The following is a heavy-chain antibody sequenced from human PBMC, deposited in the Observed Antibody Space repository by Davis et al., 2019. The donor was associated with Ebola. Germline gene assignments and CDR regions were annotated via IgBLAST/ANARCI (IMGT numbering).Heavy chain of an antibody. Sequence: AASVKVSCKASGYTFTSYYMHWVRQAPGQGLEWMGRMNPNSGGTNYAQKFQGRVTMTRDTSISTAYMELSRLRSDDTAVYYCARAQFPTTSDHWGQGTLVTVSS. CDR3: ARAQFPTTSDH. CDR1: GYTFTSYY. J-gene: IGHJ4*02. V-gene: IGHV1-2*06. CDR2: MNPNSGGT. D-gene: IGHD1-1*01.